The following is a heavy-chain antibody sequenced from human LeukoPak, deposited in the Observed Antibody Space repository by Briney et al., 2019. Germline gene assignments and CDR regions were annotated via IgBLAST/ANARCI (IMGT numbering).Heavy chain of an antibody. CDR1: GGTFSSYA. CDR2: IIPIFGTA. V-gene: IGHV1-69*05. Sequence: SVKVSCKASGGTFSSYAISWVRQAPGQGLEWMGRIIPIFGTANYAQKFQGRVTITTDESTSTAYMELSSLRSEDTAVYYCARGYDLWSGSNWFDPWGQGTLVTVSS. J-gene: IGHJ5*02. CDR3: ARGYDLWSGSNWFDP. D-gene: IGHD3-3*01.